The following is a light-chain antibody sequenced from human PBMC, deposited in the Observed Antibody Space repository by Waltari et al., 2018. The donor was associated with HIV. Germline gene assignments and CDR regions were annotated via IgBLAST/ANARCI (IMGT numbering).Light chain of an antibody. Sequence: SYVLTQAPSVSAAPGQTATFTCGTIGNLPVQWYRQRPGQAPVLVVFDDTYRSPGIPARLSSATSGSQATLTIARVEVGDEADYFCQVWDKSYREAVFGGGSQLTVL. J-gene: IGLJ2*01. CDR1: TIGNLP. V-gene: IGLV3-21*02. CDR3: QVWDKSYREAV. CDR2: DDT.